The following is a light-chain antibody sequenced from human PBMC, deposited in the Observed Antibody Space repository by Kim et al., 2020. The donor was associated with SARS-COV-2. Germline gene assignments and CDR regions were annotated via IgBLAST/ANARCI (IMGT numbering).Light chain of an antibody. CDR3: QHQSTYPIT. CDR2: DAS. Sequence: ASVGDRVTTTCRASQSIGGWIAWDQQKPGKAPKLLIYDASSVESGGPSRFSGSGSGTEFTLTISSLQPDDSATYYCQHQSTYPITFGQGTRLEIK. V-gene: IGKV1-5*01. J-gene: IGKJ5*01. CDR1: QSIGGW.